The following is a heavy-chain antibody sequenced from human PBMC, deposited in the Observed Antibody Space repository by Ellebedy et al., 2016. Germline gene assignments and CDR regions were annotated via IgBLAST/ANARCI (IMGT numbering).Heavy chain of an antibody. V-gene: IGHV3-7*01. CDR1: GLTFSNYW. D-gene: IGHD3-10*01. CDR2: IKEDGSEK. Sequence: GGSLRLSXEASGLTFSNYWMTWVRQAPGKGLEWVGNIKEDGSEKNYGDSAKGRFTISRDNAKNSLYLHMSSLRVDDTAVYYCVRDLVGRFDSWGQGTLVTVSS. CDR3: VRDLVGRFDS. J-gene: IGHJ4*02.